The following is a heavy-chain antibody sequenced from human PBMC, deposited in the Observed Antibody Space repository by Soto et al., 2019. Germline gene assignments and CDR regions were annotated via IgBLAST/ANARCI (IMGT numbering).Heavy chain of an antibody. J-gene: IGHJ4*02. CDR1: GYTFTSYG. Sequence: QVPLVQSGAEEKKPGASVKVSCKASGYTFTSYGMHWVRQAPGQRLEWMGWINAGNGNTKYSQKFQGRVTINTDTSASTTYMELHSLRSEDTAVYYCARAPGGPGIAEYWGQGTLVTVAS. CDR2: INAGNGNT. V-gene: IGHV1-3*05. D-gene: IGHD6-13*01. CDR3: ARAPGGPGIAEY.